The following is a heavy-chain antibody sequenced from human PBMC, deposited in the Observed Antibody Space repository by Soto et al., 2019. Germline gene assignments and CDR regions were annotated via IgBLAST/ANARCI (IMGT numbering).Heavy chain of an antibody. Sequence: QVQLVESGGGVVQPGRSLRLSCAASGFTFSSYAMHWVRQAPGKGLEWVAVISYDGSNKYYADSVKGRFTISRDNSKNALYLQLNSLRDEDTAVYYCARDQQSSYYYYGMGVWGQGTTVTVSS. J-gene: IGHJ6*02. V-gene: IGHV3-30-3*01. CDR1: GFTFSSYA. CDR2: ISYDGSNK. CDR3: ARDQQSSYYYYGMGV. D-gene: IGHD4-4*01.